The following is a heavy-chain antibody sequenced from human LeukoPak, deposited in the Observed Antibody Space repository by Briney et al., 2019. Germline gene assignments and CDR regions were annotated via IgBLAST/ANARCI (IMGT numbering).Heavy chain of an antibody. CDR3: ARGRYGYSWFDP. CDR1: GGSFSGYY. Sequence: PSETLSLTCAVYGGSFSGYYWSWIRQPPGKGLEWIGEINHSGSTNYNPSLKSRVTISADTSKNQFSLKLSSVTAADTAVYYCARGRYGYSWFDPWGQGTLVTVSS. J-gene: IGHJ5*02. CDR2: INHSGST. V-gene: IGHV4-34*01. D-gene: IGHD5-18*01.